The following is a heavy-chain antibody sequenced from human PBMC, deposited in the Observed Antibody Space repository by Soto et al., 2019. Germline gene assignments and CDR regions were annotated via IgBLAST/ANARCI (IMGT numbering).Heavy chain of an antibody. D-gene: IGHD2-8*02. V-gene: IGHV4-39*07. Sequence: PSETLSLTCTFSGGSNRRTNYYLGWIRQPPGKGLEWIGEINHSGSTNYNPSLKSRVTISVDTSKNQFSLKLTSVTAADTAVYYCARDKITGLFDYWGQGTLVTVSS. CDR3: ARDKITGLFDY. CDR2: INHSGST. CDR1: GGSNRRTNYY. J-gene: IGHJ4*02.